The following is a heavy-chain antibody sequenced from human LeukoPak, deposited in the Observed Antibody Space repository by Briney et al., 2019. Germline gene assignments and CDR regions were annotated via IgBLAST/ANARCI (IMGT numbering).Heavy chain of an antibody. CDR1: GYTFTSYD. Sequence: ASVKVSCKASGYTFTSYDINWVRQATGQGLEWMGWMNPNSGNTGYAQKFQGRVTMTRNTSISTAYMDLSRLRSEDTAVYYCARTSIAAAGPLDYWGQGTLVTVSS. CDR3: ARTSIAAAGPLDY. CDR2: MNPNSGNT. V-gene: IGHV1-8*01. J-gene: IGHJ4*02. D-gene: IGHD6-13*01.